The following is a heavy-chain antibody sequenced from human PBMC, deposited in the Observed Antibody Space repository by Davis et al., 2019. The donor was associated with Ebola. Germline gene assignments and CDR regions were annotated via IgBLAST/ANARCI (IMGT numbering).Heavy chain of an antibody. Sequence: GGSLRLSCAASGFTVSSNYMSWVRQAPGKGLEWVSVIYSGGSTYYADSVKGRFTISRDNSKNTLYLQMNSLRAEDTAVYYCARYGSGGDYGMDVWGQGTTVTVSS. CDR1: GFTVSSNY. J-gene: IGHJ6*02. V-gene: IGHV3-53*01. CDR3: ARYGSGGDYGMDV. D-gene: IGHD3-10*01. CDR2: IYSGGST.